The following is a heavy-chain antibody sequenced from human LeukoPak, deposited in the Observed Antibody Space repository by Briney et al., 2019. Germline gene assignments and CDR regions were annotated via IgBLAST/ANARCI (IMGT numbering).Heavy chain of an antibody. Sequence: SGGSLRLSCAASGFTFSSYGMHWVRQAPGKGLEWVAVISYDGSNKYYADSVKGRFTISRDNSKNTLYLQMNSLRAEDTAVYYCAKGGYSSGGIDYWGQGTLVTVSS. J-gene: IGHJ4*02. CDR2: ISYDGSNK. D-gene: IGHD6-19*01. V-gene: IGHV3-30*18. CDR1: GFTFSSYG. CDR3: AKGGYSSGGIDY.